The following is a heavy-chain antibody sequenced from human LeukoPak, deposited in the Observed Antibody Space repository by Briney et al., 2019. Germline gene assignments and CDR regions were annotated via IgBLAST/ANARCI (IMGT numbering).Heavy chain of an antibody. V-gene: IGHV3-7*01. CDR3: ASSHDSSGNY. CDR1: GFSFSSYW. J-gene: IGHJ4*02. Sequence: GGSLRLSCAASGFSFSSYWMSWVRQAPGKGLEWVANIKYDGSAKYYVDSVKGRFIISRDNAKNSLYLQMNSLRDEDTAVYYCASSHDSSGNYWGQGTLVTVSS. D-gene: IGHD3-22*01. CDR2: IKYDGSAK.